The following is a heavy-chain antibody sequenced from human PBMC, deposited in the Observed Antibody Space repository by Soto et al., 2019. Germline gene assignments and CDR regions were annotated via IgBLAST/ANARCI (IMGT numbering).Heavy chain of an antibody. V-gene: IGHV3-7*03. CDR1: GFTFRSYW. CDR2: IRPDGSEK. Sequence: EVQVVESGGGLVQPGGSLRVSCVGSGFTFRSYWMSWVRQAPGKGLVWVANIRPDGSEKYYVDSVKGRFTISRDNAKNSLYLQMSSLRAEDTAVYYCAREEGATVANNWFDSWGQGDLVTVSS. D-gene: IGHD4-17*01. J-gene: IGHJ5*01. CDR3: AREEGATVANNWFDS.